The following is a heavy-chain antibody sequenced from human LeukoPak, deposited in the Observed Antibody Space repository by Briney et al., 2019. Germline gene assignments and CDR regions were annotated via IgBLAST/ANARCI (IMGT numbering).Heavy chain of an antibody. D-gene: IGHD6-19*01. V-gene: IGHV6-1*01. CDR2: TYYRAKWYN. J-gene: IGHJ4*02. Sequence: SQTLSLTCAISGDSVSSNSAAWNWIRQSPSRGLEWLGRTYYRAKWYNDYAVSVKSRITINPDTPKKQFSLQLNSVTPEDTAVYYCARARGNIAVAGPFDYWGQGNLVTVSS. CDR1: GDSVSSNSAA. CDR3: ARARGNIAVAGPFDY.